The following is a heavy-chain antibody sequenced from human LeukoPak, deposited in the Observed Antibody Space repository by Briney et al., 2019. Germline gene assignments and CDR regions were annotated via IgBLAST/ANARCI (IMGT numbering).Heavy chain of an antibody. CDR1: GYTFTSYD. Sequence: ASVKVSCKASGYTFTSYDINWVRQATGQGLEWMGWMNPNSGNTGYAQKFQGRVTMTRNTSISTAYVELSSLRSEDTAVYYCARSWRGIAAAGTSPYGMDVWGQGTTVTVSS. CDR3: ARSWRGIAAAGTSPYGMDV. J-gene: IGHJ6*02. CDR2: MNPNSGNT. V-gene: IGHV1-8*01. D-gene: IGHD6-13*01.